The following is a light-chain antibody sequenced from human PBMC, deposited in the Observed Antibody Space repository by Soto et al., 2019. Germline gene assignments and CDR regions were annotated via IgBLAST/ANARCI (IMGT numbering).Light chain of an antibody. Sequence: QSVLTQPASVSGSPGQSITISCTGTSSDVGAYNYVSWYQQHPGKAPKLMIFEVSDRPSGVSNRFSGSKSGNTGSLTISGLQAEDEADYYCSSYTSSNTLVFGGGTKLTVL. V-gene: IGLV2-14*01. CDR1: SSDVGAYNY. CDR3: SSYTSSNTLV. CDR2: EVS. J-gene: IGLJ2*01.